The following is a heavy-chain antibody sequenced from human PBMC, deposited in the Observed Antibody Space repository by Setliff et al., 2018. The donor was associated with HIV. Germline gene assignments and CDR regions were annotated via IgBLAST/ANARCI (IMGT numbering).Heavy chain of an antibody. D-gene: IGHD3-22*01. CDR2: INPSGGST. CDR3: ARVGYYYDSSGYYFDY. J-gene: IGHJ4*02. Sequence: GASVKVSCKASGYTFTSYYMHWVRHAPGQGLEWIGIINPSGGSTSYAQKFQGRVTMTRDTSTNTVYIELSSLASEDTVLYYCARVGYYYDSSGYYFDYWGQGTLVTVSS. CDR1: GYTFTSYY. V-gene: IGHV1-46*01.